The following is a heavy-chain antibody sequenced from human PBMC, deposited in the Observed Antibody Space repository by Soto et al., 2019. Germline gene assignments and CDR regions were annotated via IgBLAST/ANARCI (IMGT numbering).Heavy chain of an antibody. V-gene: IGHV1-18*01. D-gene: IGHD4-17*01. CDR1: GYTFTSYG. Sequence: QVQLVQSGVEVEKPGASVKVSCKASGYTFTSYGISWVRQAPGQGLEWMGWISAYNGNTHYAQKFQGRVTMTTDTSTSTAYMELRSLRSDATAVYYCASDVPTVTTGGPDYWGQGTLVTVSS. J-gene: IGHJ4*02. CDR3: ASDVPTVTTGGPDY. CDR2: ISAYNGNT.